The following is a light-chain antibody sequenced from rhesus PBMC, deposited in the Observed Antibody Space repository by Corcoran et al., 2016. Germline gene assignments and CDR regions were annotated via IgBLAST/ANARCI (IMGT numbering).Light chain of an antibody. CDR3: LLFDNGSHM. V-gene: IGLV7-76*01. CDR2: NVN. CDR1: AGAVTTTNY. Sequence: QAAVTQEPSMTVSPGGTVTLTCGSTAGAVTTTNYPNWFQQKPGQVPRGLLYNVNATYSWTPDRFSGSLAGGKAALTLSPVLPDDEADYYCLLFDNGSHMFGGGTRLSVL. J-gene: IGLJ1*01.